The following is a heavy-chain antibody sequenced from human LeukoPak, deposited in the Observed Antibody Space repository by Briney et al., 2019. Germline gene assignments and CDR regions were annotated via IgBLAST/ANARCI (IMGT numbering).Heavy chain of an antibody. CDR3: ARQESEMATPANRYFDH. D-gene: IGHD5-24*01. CDR2: IYPGDSDT. Sequence: GESLKISCKVSEFRFTSQWIGWVRQMPGKGLEWMGIIYPGDSDTRYSPSFQGQVTISADKSISTAYLQWSSLKASDSAMYYCARQESEMATPANRYFDHWGRGTLVTVSS. J-gene: IGHJ4*02. CDR1: EFRFTSQW. V-gene: IGHV5-51*01.